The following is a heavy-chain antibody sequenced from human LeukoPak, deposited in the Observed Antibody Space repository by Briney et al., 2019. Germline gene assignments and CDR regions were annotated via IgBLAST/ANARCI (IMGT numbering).Heavy chain of an antibody. CDR1: GFTFSGSA. CDR2: IRSKANSYAT. D-gene: IGHD6-19*01. J-gene: IGHJ3*02. V-gene: IGHV3-73*01. CDR3: TRNKPDSSGWYVDAFDI. Sequence: PGGSLRLSCAASGFTFSGSAMHWVRQASGKGLEWVGRIRSKANSYATAYAASVKGRFTISRDDSKNTAYLQMNSLKTEDTAVYYCTRNKPDSSGWYVDAFDIWGQGTMVTVSS.